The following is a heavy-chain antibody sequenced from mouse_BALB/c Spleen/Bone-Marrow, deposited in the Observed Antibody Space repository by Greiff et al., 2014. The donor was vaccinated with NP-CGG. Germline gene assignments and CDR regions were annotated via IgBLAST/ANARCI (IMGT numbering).Heavy chain of an antibody. Sequence: VQLQQSGTVLARPGASVKMSCKASGYSFTSYWMHWVKQRPGQGLEWIGAIYPGNSDTSYNQKFKGKAKLTAVSSASTAYMGLSSLTNEDSAVYYCTRSPTMITTYSGAMDYWGQGTSVTVSA. D-gene: IGHD2-4*01. V-gene: IGHV1-5*01. CDR2: IYPGNSDT. CDR1: GYSFTSYW. J-gene: IGHJ4*01. CDR3: TRSPTMITTYSGAMDY.